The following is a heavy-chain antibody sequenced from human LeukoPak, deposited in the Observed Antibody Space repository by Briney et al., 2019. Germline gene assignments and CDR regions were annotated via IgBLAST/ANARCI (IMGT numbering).Heavy chain of an antibody. CDR1: GFAFNSYE. J-gene: IGHJ4*02. D-gene: IGHD4-17*01. CDR3: AAEPPLGDSSSYYFTY. V-gene: IGHV3-48*03. Sequence: GGSLRLSCAASGFAFNSYEMNWVRQAPGKGLEWVSYISSSGSTIFYAGSVKGRFTISRDNAKNSLYLQMNSPRAEDTAVYYCAAEPPLGDSSSYYFTYWGQGTLVTVSS. CDR2: ISSSGSTI.